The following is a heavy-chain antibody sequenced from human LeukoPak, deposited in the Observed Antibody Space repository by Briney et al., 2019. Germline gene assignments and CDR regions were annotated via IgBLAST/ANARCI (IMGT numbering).Heavy chain of an antibody. CDR3: AKEGRLITMVRGVVDY. D-gene: IGHD3-10*01. J-gene: IGHJ4*02. Sequence: GGSLRLSCAASGFTFSSYAMSWVRQAPVKGLEWVSAISGSGGSTYYADSVKGRFTISRDNSKNTLYLQMNSLRAEDTAVYYCAKEGRLITMVRGVVDYWGQGTLVTVSS. CDR2: ISGSGGST. V-gene: IGHV3-23*01. CDR1: GFTFSSYA.